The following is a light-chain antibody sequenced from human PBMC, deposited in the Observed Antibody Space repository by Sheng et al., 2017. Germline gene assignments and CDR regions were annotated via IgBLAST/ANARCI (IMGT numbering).Light chain of an antibody. CDR2: TAS. CDR1: QSIGNW. V-gene: IGKV1-5*03. J-gene: IGKJ1*01. Sequence: DIQMTQSPSTLSASVGDRVTITCRASQSIGNWLAWYQQKPGKAPKLLTNTASTLETGVPSRFSGSGSGTDFTLTISSLQPDDVAVYYCQQYYSPPPWTFGQGTKVEI. CDR3: QQYYSPPPWT.